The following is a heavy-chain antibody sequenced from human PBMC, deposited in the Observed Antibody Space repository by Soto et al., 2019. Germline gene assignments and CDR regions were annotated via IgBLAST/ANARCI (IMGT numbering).Heavy chain of an antibody. CDR3: ARRLDDTVDTFFNWFEP. V-gene: IGHV4-31*03. CDR1: GGSINTGGYY. CDR2: VFYTGTA. D-gene: IGHD3-9*01. J-gene: IGHJ5*02. Sequence: QVQLQESGPRLVKPSQTLSLTCTVSGGSINTGGYYWGWIRQLPGEGLEWIGHVFYTGTAFYNPSRRSRSSIAIDTSANQFFLQMSSVTAADTAIYYCARRLDDTVDTFFNWFEPWGQGILVTVSS.